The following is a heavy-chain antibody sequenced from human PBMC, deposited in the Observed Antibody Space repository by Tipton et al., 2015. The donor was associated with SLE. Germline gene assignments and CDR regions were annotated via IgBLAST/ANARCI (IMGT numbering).Heavy chain of an antibody. Sequence: SLRLSCAASGFTFSSYSMNWVRQAPGKGLEWVSSISTTSSYIYYADSVKGRFTISRDNAKNSLYLQMNSLRAEDTAVYYCARDERIAVAGTDFDYWGQGTLVTVSS. D-gene: IGHD6-19*01. CDR3: ARDERIAVAGTDFDY. CDR2: ISTTSSYI. CDR1: GFTFSSYS. J-gene: IGHJ4*02. V-gene: IGHV3-21*01.